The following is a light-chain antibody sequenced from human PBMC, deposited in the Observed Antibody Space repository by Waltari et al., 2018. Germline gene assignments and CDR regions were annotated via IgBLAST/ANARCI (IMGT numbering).Light chain of an antibody. CDR1: QSVRTN. Sequence: VLLTQPPASLSVSPGDTVILSCRASQSVRTNLLWYQQKAGQAPRTLIYGSSTRASGVPSRFSGSGSETDFTLIISSLQSEDAAVYFCQQYYVWPPITFGGGTKLEI. J-gene: IGKJ4*01. V-gene: IGKV3-15*01. CDR3: QQYYVWPPIT. CDR2: GSS.